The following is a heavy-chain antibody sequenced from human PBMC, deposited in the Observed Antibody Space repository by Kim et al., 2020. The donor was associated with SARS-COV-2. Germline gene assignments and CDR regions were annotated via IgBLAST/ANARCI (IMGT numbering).Heavy chain of an antibody. CDR1: GFTFSDYY. Sequence: GSLRLSCAASGFTFSDYYMSWIRQAPGKGLEWVSYISSSSSYTNYADSVKGRFTISRDNAKNSLYLQMNSLGAEDTAVYYCARACSGCDCYSYYYYGMDVWGQGATVPVSS. D-gene: IGHD2-21*02. J-gene: IGHJ6*02. CDR2: ISSSSSYT. V-gene: IGHV3-11*03. CDR3: ARACSGCDCYSYYYYGMDV.